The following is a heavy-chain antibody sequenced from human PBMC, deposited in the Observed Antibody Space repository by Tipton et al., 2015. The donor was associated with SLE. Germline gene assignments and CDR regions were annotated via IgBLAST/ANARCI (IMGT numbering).Heavy chain of an antibody. CDR3: AREVVVVIPPERYFDY. Sequence: TPSLTCTVSGGSISSYYWSWIRQPAGKGLEWIGRIYTSGSTNYNPSLKSRVTMSVDTSKNQFSLKLSSVTAADTAVYYCAREVVVVIPPERYFDYWGQGTLVTVSS. V-gene: IGHV4-4*07. CDR2: IYTSGST. D-gene: IGHD3-22*01. CDR1: GGSISSYY. J-gene: IGHJ4*02.